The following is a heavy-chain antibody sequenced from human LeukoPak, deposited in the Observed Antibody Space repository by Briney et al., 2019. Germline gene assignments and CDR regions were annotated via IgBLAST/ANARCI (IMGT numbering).Heavy chain of an antibody. V-gene: IGHV3-23*01. J-gene: IGHJ4*02. CDR2: ITGSGSTT. CDR1: GFTFATYA. D-gene: IGHD3-22*01. CDR3: AKDYDSSGYFDY. Sequence: PGGSLRLSCAASGFTFATYAMSWVRQAPGKGLEWVPAITGSGSTTYYADAVKGRFTISRDNSKSTLYLQLNTLRAEDTAVYYCAKDYDSSGYFDYWGQGTLVTVSS.